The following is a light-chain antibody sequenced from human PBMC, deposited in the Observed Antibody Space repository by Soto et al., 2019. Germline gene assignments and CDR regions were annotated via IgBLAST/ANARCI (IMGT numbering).Light chain of an antibody. V-gene: IGKV1-12*01. J-gene: IGKJ4*01. Sequence: DIQITQSPSSVSASVGDRVTITCRASQGISSRLAWYQQKPGKAPKLLIYTASSLQSGVPSRFSGSGSGTDFTLTISSMQPEDFATYYCQQANSLPLTFGGGTKVDIK. CDR2: TAS. CDR3: QQANSLPLT. CDR1: QGISSR.